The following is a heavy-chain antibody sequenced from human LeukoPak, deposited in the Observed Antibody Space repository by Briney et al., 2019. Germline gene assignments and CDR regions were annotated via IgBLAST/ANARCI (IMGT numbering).Heavy chain of an antibody. CDR2: ISGTGSST. D-gene: IGHD1-26*01. V-gene: IGHV3-23*01. CDR1: GFTFSTYA. Sequence: GGSLRLSCAASGFTFSTYAMSWVRQAPGKGLEWVSAISGTGSSTYYADSVKGRFTISRDNSKNTLYLQMNSLRAEDTAVYYCAKGDTTWELPHDYWGQGTLVTVSS. CDR3: AKGDTTWELPHDY. J-gene: IGHJ4*02.